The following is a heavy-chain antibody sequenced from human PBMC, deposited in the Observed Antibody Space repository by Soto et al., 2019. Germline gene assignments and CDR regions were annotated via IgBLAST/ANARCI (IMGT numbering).Heavy chain of an antibody. Sequence: SETLSLTCTVSDGSISSYYWSWIRQPAGKGLEWIGRIYTSGSTNYNPSLKSRVTMSVDTSKNQFSLKLSSVTAADTAVYYCARDSELWFGELLFDYWGQGTLVTVSS. J-gene: IGHJ4*02. CDR3: ARDSELWFGELLFDY. CDR1: DGSISSYY. CDR2: IYTSGST. D-gene: IGHD3-10*01. V-gene: IGHV4-4*07.